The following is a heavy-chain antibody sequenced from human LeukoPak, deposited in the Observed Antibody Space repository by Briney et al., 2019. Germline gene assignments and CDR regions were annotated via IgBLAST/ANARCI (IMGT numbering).Heavy chain of an antibody. Sequence: SGGSLRLSCAASGFNVSSNYMTWVRQAPGKGLEWVSVIHSGGRAYYADSVKGRFTTSRDNSKNTLDLQMNSLSVEDTAVYYCVGVETITMVRGASGDVWGKGTTVTVSS. CDR2: IHSGGRA. CDR3: VGVETITMVRGASGDV. J-gene: IGHJ6*04. V-gene: IGHV3-66*02. D-gene: IGHD3-10*01. CDR1: GFNVSSNY.